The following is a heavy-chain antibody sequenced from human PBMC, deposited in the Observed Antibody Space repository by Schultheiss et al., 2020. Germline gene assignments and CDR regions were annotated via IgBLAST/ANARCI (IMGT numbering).Heavy chain of an antibody. CDR2: ISSSSSYI. V-gene: IGHV3-21*01. D-gene: IGHD2-21*02. CDR3: ARALGVTDY. Sequence: GESLKISCAASGFTFSSYEMNWVRQAPGKGLEWVSSISSSSSYIYYADSVKGRFTISRDNAKNSLYLQMNSLRAEDTAVYYCARALGVTDYWGQGTLVTVSS. J-gene: IGHJ4*02. CDR1: GFTFSSYE.